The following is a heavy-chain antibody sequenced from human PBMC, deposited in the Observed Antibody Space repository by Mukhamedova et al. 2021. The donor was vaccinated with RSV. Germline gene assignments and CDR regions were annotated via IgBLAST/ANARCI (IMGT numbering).Heavy chain of an antibody. CDR2: ISISGTFI. J-gene: IGHJ3*02. V-gene: IGHV3-21*06. D-gene: IGHD3-10*01. Sequence: NWVHQTPGKGLEWVSSISISGTFISYADSVKGRFTISRDNGNNSLFLQMNSLKAEDTALYYCARDSGGIDDAFDIWGHGTMVTVSS. CDR3: ARDSGGIDDAFDI.